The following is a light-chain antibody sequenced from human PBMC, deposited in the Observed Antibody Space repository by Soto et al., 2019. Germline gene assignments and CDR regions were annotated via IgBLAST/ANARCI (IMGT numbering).Light chain of an antibody. CDR3: LQDYGDSWT. J-gene: IGKJ1*01. CDR2: GAS. CDR1: QSVSSN. V-gene: IGKV3-15*01. Sequence: EIVMTQSPATLSVSPGERATLSCRASQSVSSNLAWYQQKPGQAPRLLIYGASTRATGIPARFSGSGSGTEFTLTISSLQPEDFASYYCLQDYGDSWTFGQGTKVDI.